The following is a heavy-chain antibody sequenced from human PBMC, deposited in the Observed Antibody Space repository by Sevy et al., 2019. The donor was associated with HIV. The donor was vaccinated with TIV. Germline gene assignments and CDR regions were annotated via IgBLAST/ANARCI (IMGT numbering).Heavy chain of an antibody. CDR3: ARRETFWSGYDEY. CDR1: GYIFTTYW. Sequence: GESLKISCKGSGYIFTTYWIGWVRQMPGKGLEWMGIIRPGHSDIRYSPSFQGQVTISADKSISTAYLQWISLKASDTAMYYCARRETFWSGYDEYWGQGTLVTVSS. J-gene: IGHJ4*02. V-gene: IGHV5-51*01. D-gene: IGHD3-3*01. CDR2: IRPGHSDI.